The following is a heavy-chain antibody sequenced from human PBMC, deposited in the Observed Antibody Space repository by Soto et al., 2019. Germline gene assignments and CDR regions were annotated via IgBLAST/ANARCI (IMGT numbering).Heavy chain of an antibody. J-gene: IGHJ4*02. D-gene: IGHD2-8*01. Sequence: PGGSLRLSCSASGFTFSSYAMHWVRQAPGKELKYVSSISSNGGSTYYADSVKGRFTISRDNSKNTLYLQMSSLRADDTAEYYCVKDECTNAVCTYGNFDYWGQGTLVTVSS. CDR3: VKDECTNAVCTYGNFDY. CDR2: ISSNGGST. V-gene: IGHV3-64D*08. CDR1: GFTFSSYA.